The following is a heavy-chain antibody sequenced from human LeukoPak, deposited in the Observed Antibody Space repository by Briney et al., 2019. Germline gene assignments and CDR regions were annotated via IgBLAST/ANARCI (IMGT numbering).Heavy chain of an antibody. CDR2: IIGSGGST. CDR3: AKAPQYCSGGSCSGSAFDY. CDR1: GFTFSSYA. Sequence: GGSVRLSCAASGFTFSSYAMSWVRQAPGKGLEWVSAIIGSGGSTYYADSVKGRFTISRDNSKNTLYLQMNSLRAEDTAVYYCAKAPQYCSGGSCSGSAFDYWGQGTLVTVSS. J-gene: IGHJ4*02. D-gene: IGHD2-15*01. V-gene: IGHV3-23*01.